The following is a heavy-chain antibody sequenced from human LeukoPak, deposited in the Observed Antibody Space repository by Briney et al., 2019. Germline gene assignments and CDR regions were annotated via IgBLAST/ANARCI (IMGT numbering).Heavy chain of an antibody. CDR2: ISYDGSNK. V-gene: IGHV3-30*18. CDR3: AKDSRDCSSTSCYQDY. J-gene: IGHJ4*02. Sequence: PGGSLRLSCAASGFTFSSYGTHWVRQAPGKGLEWVAVISYDGSNKYYADSVKGRFTISRDNSKNTLYLQMNSLRAEDTAVYYCAKDSRDCSSTSCYQDYWGQGTLVTVSS. CDR1: GFTFSSYG. D-gene: IGHD2-2*01.